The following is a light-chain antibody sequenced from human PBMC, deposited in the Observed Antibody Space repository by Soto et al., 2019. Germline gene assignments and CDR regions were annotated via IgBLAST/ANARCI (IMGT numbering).Light chain of an antibody. CDR1: QSVSSSY. V-gene: IGKV3-15*01. J-gene: IGKJ5*01. Sequence: EIVLTQSPATLSLSPGERSTLSCRASQSVSSSYLAWYQQKPGQAPMLLTYGASTRATGIPARFSGSGSGTEFTLTISSLQSEDFAVYYCQQYTNWPITFGQGTRLEIK. CDR2: GAS. CDR3: QQYTNWPIT.